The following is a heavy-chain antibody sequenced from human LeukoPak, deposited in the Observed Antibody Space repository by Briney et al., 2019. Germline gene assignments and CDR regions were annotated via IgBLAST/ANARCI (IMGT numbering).Heavy chain of an antibody. Sequence: GSLRLSCVASGFTVSNNHVSWVRQAPGKGLEWVSLIDNVGGTYYADSVKGRFTISRDDSENTLYLQMNSLRAEDTALYYCMGYGGNSFWGQGTLVTVSS. CDR2: IDNVGGT. D-gene: IGHD4-23*01. J-gene: IGHJ4*02. CDR3: MGYGGNSF. V-gene: IGHV3-66*01. CDR1: GFTVSNNH.